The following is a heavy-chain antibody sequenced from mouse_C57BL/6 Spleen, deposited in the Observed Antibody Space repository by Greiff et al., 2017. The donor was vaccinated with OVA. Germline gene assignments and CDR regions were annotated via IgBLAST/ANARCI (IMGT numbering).Heavy chain of an antibody. V-gene: IGHV1-85*01. D-gene: IGHD1-1*01. Sequence: VQLQQSGPELVKPGASVKLSCKASGYTFTSYDINWVKQRPGQGLEWIGWIYPRDGSTKYHEKFKGKATLTVDTSSSTAYMELHSLTSEDSAVYFCARQSYYGSSDAMDYWGQGTSVTVSS. CDR2: IYPRDGST. CDR1: GYTFTSYD. CDR3: ARQSYYGSSDAMDY. J-gene: IGHJ4*01.